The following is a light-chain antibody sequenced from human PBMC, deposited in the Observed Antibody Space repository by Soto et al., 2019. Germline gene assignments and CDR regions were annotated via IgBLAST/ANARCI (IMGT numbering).Light chain of an antibody. J-gene: IGLJ3*02. V-gene: IGLV1-40*01. CDR2: HNN. Sequence: QSLLTQPPSVSGAPGQRVTISCTGSSSNIGADFDVHWYQHLPGTAPKLLISHNNNRPSGVPDRFSGSKSGTSASLAITGLQADDEAVYYCQSRDSSLSSSWVFGGGTKLTVL. CDR1: SSNIGADFD. CDR3: QSRDSSLSSSWV.